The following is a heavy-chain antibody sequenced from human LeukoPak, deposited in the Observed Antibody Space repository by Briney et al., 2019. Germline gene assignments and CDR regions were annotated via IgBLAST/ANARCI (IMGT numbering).Heavy chain of an antibody. J-gene: IGHJ6*02. CDR3: ARADTTSYYYYGMDV. CDR2: IIPILGIA. D-gene: IGHD1-26*01. Sequence: GASVKVSCRASGGTFSSYAISWVRQAPGQGLEWMGRIIPILGIANYAQKFQGRVTITADKSTSTAYMELRSLRSDDTAVYYCARADTTSYYYYGMDVWGQGTTVTVSS. V-gene: IGHV1-69*04. CDR1: GGTFSSYA.